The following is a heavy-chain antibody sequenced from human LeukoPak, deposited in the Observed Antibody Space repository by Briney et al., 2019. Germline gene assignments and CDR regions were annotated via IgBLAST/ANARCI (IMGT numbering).Heavy chain of an antibody. V-gene: IGHV3-11*01. CDR3: ARDRTTYSSSSFDY. J-gene: IGHJ4*02. CDR2: ISTGNII. Sequence: GGSLRLSCAASGFTFSDYYMNWIRQAPGKGLEWVSYISTGNIIYYADSVKGRFTISRDNAKNSLYLQMSSLRAEDTAVYYCARDRTTYSSSSFDYWGQGTLVTVSS. D-gene: IGHD6-6*01. CDR1: GFTFSDYY.